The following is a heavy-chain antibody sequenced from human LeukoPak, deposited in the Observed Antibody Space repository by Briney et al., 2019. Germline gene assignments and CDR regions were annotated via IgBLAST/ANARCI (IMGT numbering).Heavy chain of an antibody. D-gene: IGHD3-3*01. V-gene: IGHV3-23*01. J-gene: IGHJ4*02. CDR2: ISGSSGTT. CDR3: ARGGNTIFGVITLFDC. Sequence: GGSLRLSCAASGFTFTTYDMNWVRQAPGKGLEWVSAISGSSGTTYYADSVKGRFTISRENSKKTLYLQMNSLRAEDTAVYYCARGGNTIFGVITLFDCWGQGTLVTVSS. CDR1: GFTFTTYD.